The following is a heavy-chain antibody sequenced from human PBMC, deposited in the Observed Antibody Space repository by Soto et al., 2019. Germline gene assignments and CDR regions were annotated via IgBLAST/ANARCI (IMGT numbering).Heavy chain of an antibody. CDR1: GGSFSGYY. D-gene: IGHD3-3*01. J-gene: IGHJ4*02. V-gene: IGHV4-34*01. CDR2: INHSGST. CDR3: ARGSPREINYGPGVAQLDY. Sequence: PSETLSLTCAVYGGSFSGYYWSWIRQPPGKGLEWIGEINHSGSTNYNPSLKSRVTISVDTSKNQFSLKLSSVTAADTAVYYCARGSPREINYGPGVAQLDYWGQGTLVTVSS.